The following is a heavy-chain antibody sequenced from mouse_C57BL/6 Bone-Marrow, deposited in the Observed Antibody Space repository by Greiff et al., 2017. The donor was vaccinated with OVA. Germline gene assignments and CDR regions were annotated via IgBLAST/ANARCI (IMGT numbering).Heavy chain of an antibody. Sequence: VQGVESGAELVKPGASVKLSCKASGYTFTEYTIHWVKQRSGQGLEWIGWFYPGSGSIKYNEKFKDKATLTADKSSSTVYMELSRLTSEDSAVYFCARHEMDGYLPYWYFDVWGTGTTVTVSS. CDR1: GYTFTEYT. CDR3: ARHEMDGYLPYWYFDV. D-gene: IGHD2-3*01. V-gene: IGHV1-62-2*01. CDR2: FYPGSGSI. J-gene: IGHJ1*03.